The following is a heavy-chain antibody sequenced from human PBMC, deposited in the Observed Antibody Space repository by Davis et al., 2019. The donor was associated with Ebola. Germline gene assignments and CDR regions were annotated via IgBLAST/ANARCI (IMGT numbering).Heavy chain of an antibody. CDR2: INPSGGST. D-gene: IGHD2-21*02. CDR3: ARESGVTLDY. Sequence: AASVKVSCKASGYTFTTYYMHWVRQAPGQGLEWMGIINPSGGSTGYAQKFQGSITMTRDTSTSTAYMELRSLRSDDTAVYYCARESGVTLDYWGQGTLVTVSS. CDR1: GYTFTTYY. V-gene: IGHV1-46*01. J-gene: IGHJ4*02.